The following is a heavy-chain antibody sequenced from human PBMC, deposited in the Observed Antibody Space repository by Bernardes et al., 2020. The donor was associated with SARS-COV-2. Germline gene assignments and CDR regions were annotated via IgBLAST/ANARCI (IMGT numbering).Heavy chain of an antibody. V-gene: IGHV1-2*02. J-gene: IGHJ3*02. Sequence: SAKVYCNASGYTFTDYYIHRVRHAPGQGREWTGWVYPISGDTYYAQTFQGRVTMTRDTSISTAYMDLSRLRSDDTAMYYCVSVTWSQYDDFDKWGQGTLVTVSS. CDR1: GYTFTDYY. D-gene: IGHD3-3*01. CDR2: VYPISGDT. CDR3: VSVTWSQYDDFDK.